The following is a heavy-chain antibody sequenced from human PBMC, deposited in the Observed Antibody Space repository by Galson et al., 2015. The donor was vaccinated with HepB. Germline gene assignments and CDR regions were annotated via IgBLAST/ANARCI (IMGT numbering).Heavy chain of an antibody. Sequence: ETLSLTCTVSGGSFSGYYWSWIRQPPGKGLEWIGEINHSGSTNYNPSLKSRVTISVDTSKNQFSLKLSSVTAADTAVYYCARKGNPWGQGTLVTVSS. V-gene: IGHV4-34*01. CDR3: ARKGNP. CDR2: INHSGST. J-gene: IGHJ5*02. CDR1: GGSFSGYY. D-gene: IGHD3-10*01.